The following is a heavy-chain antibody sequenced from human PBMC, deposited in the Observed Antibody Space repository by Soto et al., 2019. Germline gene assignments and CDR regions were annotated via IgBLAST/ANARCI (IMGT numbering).Heavy chain of an antibody. Sequence: SVKVSCKASGGTFSSYAISWVRQAPGQGLEWMGGRIPIFGTANYAQKFQGRVTITADESTSTAYMELSSLRSEDTAVYYCARLIPLQHHPSCAMDVCGQATTATVSS. CDR3: ARLIPLQHHPSCAMDV. V-gene: IGHV1-69*13. CDR1: GGTFSSYA. D-gene: IGHD1-1*01. J-gene: IGHJ6*02. CDR2: RIPIFGTA.